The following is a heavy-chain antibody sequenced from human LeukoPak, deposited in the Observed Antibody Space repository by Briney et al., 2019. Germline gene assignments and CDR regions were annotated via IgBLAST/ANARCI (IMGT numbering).Heavy chain of an antibody. V-gene: IGHV4-61*02. CDR1: GDSISSGDYY. CDR3: ARGPSGSYYP. CDR2: ISSSGST. Sequence: PSETLSLTCTVSGDSISSGDYYWSWIRQPAGKGLEWIGRISSSGSTNYNPSLKSRVTISVDTSKNQFSLKLSSVTAADTAVYYCARGPSGSYYPWGQGTLVTVSS. D-gene: IGHD3-10*01. J-gene: IGHJ5*02.